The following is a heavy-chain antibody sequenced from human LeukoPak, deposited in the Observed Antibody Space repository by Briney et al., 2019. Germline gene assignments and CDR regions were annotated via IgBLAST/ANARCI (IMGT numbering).Heavy chain of an antibody. CDR3: ARDIDRYYADY. V-gene: IGHV3-7*01. CDR2: IRQHGSEK. J-gene: IGHJ4*02. Sequence: GGSLRLSCAASGFTFSIFWMTWVRQAPGKGLEWVANIRQHGSEKYYVDSVKGRFTISRDNAKNSLYLQMNSLRAEDTAVYYCARDIDRYYADYWGQGTLVTVSS. CDR1: GFTFSIFW. D-gene: IGHD3-3*01.